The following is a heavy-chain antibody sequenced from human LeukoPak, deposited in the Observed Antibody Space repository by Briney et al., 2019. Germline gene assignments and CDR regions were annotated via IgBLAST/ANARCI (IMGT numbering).Heavy chain of an antibody. CDR3: AKVVHDFWSGYFPPYYYYGMDV. Sequence: GRSLRLSCAASGFTFSSYGMHWVRQAPGKGLEWVSAISGSGGSTYYADSVKGRFTISRDNSKNTLYLQMNSLRAEDTAVYYCAKVVHDFWSGYFPPYYYYGMDVWGQGTTVTVSS. V-gene: IGHV3-23*01. D-gene: IGHD3-3*01. CDR2: ISGSGGST. J-gene: IGHJ6*02. CDR1: GFTFSSYG.